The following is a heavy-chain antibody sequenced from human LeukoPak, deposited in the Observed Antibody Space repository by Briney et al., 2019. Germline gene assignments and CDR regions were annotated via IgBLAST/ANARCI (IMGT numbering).Heavy chain of an antibody. CDR1: GYTFTSFG. CDR3: ARDLGLDTTMIFFVC. CDR2: ISAYNGNT. D-gene: IGHD5-18*01. Sequence: GASVRLSCKASGYTFTSFGISWVRQAPGQGPEWRGWISAYNGNTNYVQKFQGRVTMTTDTSTNTAYMELRSLTSDDPAVYYCARDLGLDTTMIFFVCWGQGTVVTVSS. V-gene: IGHV1-18*01. J-gene: IGHJ4*02.